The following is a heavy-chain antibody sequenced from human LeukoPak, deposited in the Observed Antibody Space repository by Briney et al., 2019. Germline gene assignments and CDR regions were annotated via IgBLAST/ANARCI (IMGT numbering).Heavy chain of an antibody. Sequence: PGGSLRLSCAASGFTFSNYAVSWVRQAPGKGLEWVSTISGSDRSTYYADSVKSRFTISRDNAKNSLYLQMNSLRAEDTAVYYCARDRSRYCSGGSCPTGDYWGQGTLVTVSS. CDR3: ARDRSRYCSGGSCPTGDY. CDR2: ISGSDRST. CDR1: GFTFSNYA. D-gene: IGHD2-15*01. J-gene: IGHJ4*02. V-gene: IGHV3-23*01.